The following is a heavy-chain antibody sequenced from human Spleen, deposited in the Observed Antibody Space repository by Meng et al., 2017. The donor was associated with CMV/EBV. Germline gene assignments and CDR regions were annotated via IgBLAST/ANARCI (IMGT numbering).Heavy chain of an antibody. Sequence: GGSLRLSCAASGFIVSSNYMNWVRQAPGKGLEWVSWITSSGGYIYYSDSVKGRFTISRDNAKNSLYLQMNSLRAEDTAVYYCARGRYYDFWSGPLEDYYGMDVWGQGTTVTVSS. J-gene: IGHJ6*02. D-gene: IGHD3-3*01. CDR1: GFIVSSNY. CDR3: ARGRYYDFWSGPLEDYYGMDV. V-gene: IGHV3-21*01. CDR2: ITSSGGYI.